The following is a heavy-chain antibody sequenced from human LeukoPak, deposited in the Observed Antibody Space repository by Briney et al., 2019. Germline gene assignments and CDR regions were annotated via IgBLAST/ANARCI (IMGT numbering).Heavy chain of an antibody. D-gene: IGHD4-17*01. CDR3: AREPMTMVTNFDY. Sequence: PGGSLRLSCAASGFTFSSYWMSWVRQAPGKGLEWVANIKQDGSEKYYVDSVKGRFTISRDNAKNSLYLKMNSLRAEDTAVYYCAREPMTMVTNFDYWGQGTLVTVSS. CDR1: GFTFSSYW. V-gene: IGHV3-7*01. CDR2: IKQDGSEK. J-gene: IGHJ4*02.